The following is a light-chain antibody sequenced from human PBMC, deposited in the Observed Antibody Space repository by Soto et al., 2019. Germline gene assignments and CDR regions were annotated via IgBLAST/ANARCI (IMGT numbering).Light chain of an antibody. V-gene: IGKV2-30*02. Sequence: DVVMTQSPLSLPVTLGQPASISCRSSQSLIHSDGNTYLNWFQQRPGQSPRRLIYKVSDRDSGVPDRFSGSGSGTDVTLKISREEAEDVGVYYCMQGTHWPWTFGQGTEVEIK. CDR3: MQGTHWPWT. CDR1: QSLIHSDGNTY. J-gene: IGKJ1*01. CDR2: KVS.